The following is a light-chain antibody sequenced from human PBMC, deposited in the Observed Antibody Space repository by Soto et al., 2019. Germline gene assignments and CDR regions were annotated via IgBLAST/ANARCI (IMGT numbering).Light chain of an antibody. V-gene: IGLV2-23*01. CDR3: CSYAGSRTLV. CDR1: SSDVGSYNL. CDR2: EGS. Sequence: QSALTQPASVSGSPGQSITISCTGTSSDVGSYNLVSWYQHHPGKAPKLMIYEGSKRPSGVSNRFSGSKSGNTASLTISGLQAEDEADYYCCSYAGSRTLVFGGGTKLTVL. J-gene: IGLJ2*01.